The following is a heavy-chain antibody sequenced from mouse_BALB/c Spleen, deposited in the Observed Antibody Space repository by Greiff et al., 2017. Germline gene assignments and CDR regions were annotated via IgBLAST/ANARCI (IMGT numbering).Heavy chain of an antibody. CDR3: ARMMGLEVENWYFDV. V-gene: IGHV8-12*01. D-gene: IGHD2-3*01. CDR2: IYWDDDK. CDR1: GFSLSTSGMG. J-gene: IGHJ1*01. Sequence: QVTLKVSGPGILQPSQTLSLTCSFSGFSLSTSGMGVSWIRQPSGKGLEWLAHIYWDDDKRYNPSLKSRLTISKDTSSNQVFLKITSVDTADTATYYCARMMGLEVENWYFDVWGAGTTVTVSS.